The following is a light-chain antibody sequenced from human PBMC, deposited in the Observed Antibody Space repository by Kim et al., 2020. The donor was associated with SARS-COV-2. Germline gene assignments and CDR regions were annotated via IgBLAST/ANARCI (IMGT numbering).Light chain of an antibody. CDR3: QLFNNYPRT. CDR1: QGISSA. J-gene: IGKJ2*01. Sequence: ASVGDIATTTCRPSQGISSALGWYQQNPGKAPKLLIYDASSLESGVPSRFSGSASGTDFTLTISSLQPEDFATYYCQLFNNYPRTFGQGTKL. V-gene: IGKV1D-13*01. CDR2: DAS.